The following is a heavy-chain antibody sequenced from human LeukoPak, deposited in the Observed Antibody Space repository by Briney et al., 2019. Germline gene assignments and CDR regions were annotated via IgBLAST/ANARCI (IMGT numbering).Heavy chain of an antibody. CDR1: GFTFSSYS. J-gene: IGHJ6*04. V-gene: IGHV3-48*01. CDR3: ARDPPYCSSTSCYRLDV. Sequence: GGSLRLSCAASGFTFSSYSMNWVRQAPGKGLEWVSYIRSSSSSIYYADSVKGRFTISRDNAKNSLYLQMNSLRAEDTAVYYCARDPPYCSSTSCYRLDVWGKGTTVTVSS. D-gene: IGHD2-2*01. CDR2: IRSSSSSI.